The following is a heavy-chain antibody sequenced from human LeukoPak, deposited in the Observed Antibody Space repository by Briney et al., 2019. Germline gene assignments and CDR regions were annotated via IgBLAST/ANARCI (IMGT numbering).Heavy chain of an antibody. J-gene: IGHJ4*02. CDR3: GTLLSNGPFDY. Sequence: ASVKVSCKASGYTFTGYYMHWVRQAPGQGLGWMGYIYPNSGATKYAQKLQGRVTMTRDTSISTAYMALSGLRSDDTAVYYCGTLLSNGPFDYWGQGSLVTVSS. V-gene: IGHV1-2*02. CDR2: IYPNSGAT. CDR1: GYTFTGYY.